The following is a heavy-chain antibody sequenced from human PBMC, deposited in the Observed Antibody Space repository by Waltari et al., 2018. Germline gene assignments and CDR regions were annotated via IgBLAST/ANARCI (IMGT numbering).Heavy chain of an antibody. V-gene: IGHV3-21*01. CDR3: ARRGYCSSTSCYDYYMDV. J-gene: IGHJ6*03. CDR1: GFTFSSYS. Sequence: EVQLVESGGGLVKPGGSLRLSCAASGFTFSSYSMNWVRQAPGKGLEWVSSISSSSSYIYYADSVKGRFTISRDNAKNSLYLQMNSLRAEDTAVYYCARRGYCSSTSCYDYYMDVWGKGTTVTISS. D-gene: IGHD2-2*01. CDR2: ISSSSSYI.